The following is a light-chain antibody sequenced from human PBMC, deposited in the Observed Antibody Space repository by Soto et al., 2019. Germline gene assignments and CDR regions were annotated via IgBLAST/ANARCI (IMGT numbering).Light chain of an antibody. CDR3: QQYRSWPRT. J-gene: IGKJ1*01. Sequence: EIVMPQSQATLSVSPGERETLSCRASQSVDISLAWYQQKPGQAPRLLIYGASTRATDMPGTFSGRGSGTEFTLTITSLRPEDFGVYYCQQYRSWPRTFGQGTKVDIK. V-gene: IGKV3-15*01. CDR1: QSVDIS. CDR2: GAS.